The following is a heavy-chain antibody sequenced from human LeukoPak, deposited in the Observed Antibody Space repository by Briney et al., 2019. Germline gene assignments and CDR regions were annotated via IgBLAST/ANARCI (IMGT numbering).Heavy chain of an antibody. CDR2: ISRSGPT. CDR3: AKGESFAFAM. Sequence: TGGSLRLSCAASGFTFSGYDMQWVRQAPGKGLEWVSGISRSGPTYYRDSVKGRFTISRDNSKDTLYLQMDSLRAEDTATYYWAKGESFAFAMWGQGTIVTVSS. V-gene: IGHV3-23*01. J-gene: IGHJ3*02. CDR1: GFTFSGYD.